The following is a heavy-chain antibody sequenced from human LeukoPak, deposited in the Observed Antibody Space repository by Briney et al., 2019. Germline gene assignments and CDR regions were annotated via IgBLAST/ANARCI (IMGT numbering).Heavy chain of an antibody. J-gene: IGHJ3*01. CDR1: GLTFSTYD. V-gene: IGHV3-13*04. CDR3: ARGGYSGSDV. D-gene: IGHD5-12*01. CDR2: IGKGGDT. Sequence: GGSLRLSCAASGLTFSTYDMHWVRQATGEGLEWVSGIGKGGDTYYVGSVKGRFTISRENAKNSLYLQMNSLRSGDTAVYYCARGGYSGSDVWGQGTVVTVSS.